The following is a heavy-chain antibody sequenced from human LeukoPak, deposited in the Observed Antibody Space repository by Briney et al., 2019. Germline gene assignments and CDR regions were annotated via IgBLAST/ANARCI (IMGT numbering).Heavy chain of an antibody. J-gene: IGHJ4*02. CDR2: IYYSGST. Sequence: PSETLSLTCTVSGGSISSYYWSWIRQPPGKGLEWIAYIYYSGSTNYNPSLKSRVTISVDTSKNQFSLKLSSVTAADTAVYYCARGYSYGSNDYWGQGTLVTVSS. V-gene: IGHV4-59*12. CDR3: ARGYSYGSNDY. D-gene: IGHD5-18*01. CDR1: GGSISSYY.